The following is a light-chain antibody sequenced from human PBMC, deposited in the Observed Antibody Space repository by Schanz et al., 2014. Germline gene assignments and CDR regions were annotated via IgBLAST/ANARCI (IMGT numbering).Light chain of an antibody. CDR1: SSDNL. J-gene: IGLJ3*02. CDR2: EGS. V-gene: IGLV2-23*01. Sequence: QSALTQPTSVSGSPGQSITISCTGTSSDNLVSWYQQHPGKAPKLLIYEGSKWPSGVSNRFSGSGSGNTASLTISGLQAEDEADYYCCSYAGRPWVFGGGTKLTVL. CDR3: CSYAGRPWV.